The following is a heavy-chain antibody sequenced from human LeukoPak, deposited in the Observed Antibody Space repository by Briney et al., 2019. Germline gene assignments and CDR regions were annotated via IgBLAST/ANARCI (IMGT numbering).Heavy chain of an antibody. J-gene: IGHJ4*02. CDR1: GFTFSSYW. CDR3: LATEQQLVLGEDY. Sequence: GGSLRLSCAASGFTFSSYWMSWVRQAPGKGLEWVANIKQDGSEKYYVDSVKCRFTISSDNAKNSLYLQMNSLRAEDTAVYHCLATEQQLVLGEDYWGQGTLVTVSS. V-gene: IGHV3-7*01. CDR2: IKQDGSEK. D-gene: IGHD6-13*01.